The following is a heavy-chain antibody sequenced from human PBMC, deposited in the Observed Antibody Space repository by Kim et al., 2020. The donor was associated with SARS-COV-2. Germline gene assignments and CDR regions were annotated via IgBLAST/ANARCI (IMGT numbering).Heavy chain of an antibody. J-gene: IGHJ4*02. D-gene: IGHD3-9*01. V-gene: IGHV3-7*03. Sequence: GGSLRLSCAASGFTFSSYWMSWVRQAPGKGLEWVANIKQDGSEKYYVDSVKGRFTISRDNAKNSLYLQMNSLRAEDTAVYYCARDFGGLHYDILTGYYYSGASDYWGQGTLVTVSS. CDR3: ARDFGGLHYDILTGYYYSGASDY. CDR2: IKQDGSEK. CDR1: GFTFSSYW.